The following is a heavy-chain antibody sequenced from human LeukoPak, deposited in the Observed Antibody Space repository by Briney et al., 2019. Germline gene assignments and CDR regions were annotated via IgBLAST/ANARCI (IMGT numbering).Heavy chain of an antibody. CDR3: ARGPFRGTGDGALDI. J-gene: IGHJ3*02. CDR1: GGSVSSYY. CDR2: TYYGGST. V-gene: IGHV4-59*02. Sequence: SETLSLTCTVSGGSVSSYYWSWIRQPPGKGLEWMGYTYYGGSTHYNPSLTSRVTISVDTSKNQFSLRLSSVTAADTAIYYCARGPFRGTGDGALDIWGQGTMVTVS. D-gene: IGHD1-26*01.